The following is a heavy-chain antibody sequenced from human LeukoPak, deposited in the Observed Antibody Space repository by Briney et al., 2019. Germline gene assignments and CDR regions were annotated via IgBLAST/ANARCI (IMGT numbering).Heavy chain of an antibody. V-gene: IGHV5-51*01. CDR1: GYSFTSYW. D-gene: IGHD1-26*01. J-gene: IGHJ6*02. Sequence: GESLKISCKGSGYSFTSYWIGWVRQMPGKGLEWVGFIYPGDSDTRYSPCFQGQVNISADKSISTAYLQWSSLKASDTAMYYCARKGMRGSSYYYYGMDVWGQGTTVTVSS. CDR3: ARKGMRGSSYYYYGMDV. CDR2: IYPGDSDT.